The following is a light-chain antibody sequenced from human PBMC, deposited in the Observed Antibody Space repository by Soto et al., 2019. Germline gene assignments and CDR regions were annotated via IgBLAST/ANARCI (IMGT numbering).Light chain of an antibody. CDR2: EVS. CDR3: SSYTRSGTS. J-gene: IGLJ1*01. V-gene: IGLV2-14*01. CDR1: SGDSGGCCY. Sequence: QSVLTQPASVSRSPVNSINITSTATSGDSGGCCYASWYEQFPGNAPNLRIYEVSNRPSGVSNRFCGSKSGNRASMPISGLQAEDEADYYCSSYTRSGTSFATGTQVTVL.